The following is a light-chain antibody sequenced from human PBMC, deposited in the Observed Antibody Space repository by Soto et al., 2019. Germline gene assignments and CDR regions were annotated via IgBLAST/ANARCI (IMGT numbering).Light chain of an antibody. V-gene: IGKV3-20*01. Sequence: EVVLTQSPGTLSLSPGERATLSCRAIQSFSSSYLVWYQQRPGQPPRLLIYGTSNRAAGIPDRFTGTGSGTDFTLTIYRLEPEDSAVYYCQQYGSSALTFGGGTKV. CDR3: QQYGSSALT. CDR1: QSFSSSY. J-gene: IGKJ4*01. CDR2: GTS.